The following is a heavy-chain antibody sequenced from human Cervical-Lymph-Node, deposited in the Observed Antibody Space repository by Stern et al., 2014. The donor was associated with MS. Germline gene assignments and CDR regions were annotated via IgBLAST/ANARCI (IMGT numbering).Heavy chain of an antibody. CDR2: IIHDASER. J-gene: IGHJ4*02. V-gene: IGHV3-33*01. D-gene: IGHD5-24*01. CDR1: GFSFSSYG. CDR3: ARSRDGYNHGYS. Sequence: MQLVESGGGVVQPGGSLGPSCAAAGFSFSSYGMHWVPQAPGKGLEWGAVIIHDASERHYAASVRGRFTISRDISKSTLYLQMNSLRAEDTAVYYCARSRDGYNHGYSWGQGTLVTVSS.